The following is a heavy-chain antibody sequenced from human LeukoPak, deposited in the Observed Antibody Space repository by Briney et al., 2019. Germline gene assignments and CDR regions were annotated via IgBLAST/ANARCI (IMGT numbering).Heavy chain of an antibody. CDR2: ISGDASST. D-gene: IGHD6-6*01. Sequence: PGGCMALSGASHVNASDFYALHVGRQSAGKGLEWISLISGDASSTYYADSVKGRLTISRDNSKNSLYLQMNSLRTEDTALYYCAKGMASSSYYFDYWGQGTLVTVSS. J-gene: IGHJ4*02. CDR1: VNASDFYA. V-gene: IGHV3-43*02. CDR3: AKGMASSSYYFDY.